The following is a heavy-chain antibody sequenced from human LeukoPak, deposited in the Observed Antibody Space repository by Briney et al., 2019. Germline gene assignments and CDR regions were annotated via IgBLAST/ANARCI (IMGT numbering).Heavy chain of an antibody. CDR2: IKQDGSEK. CDR1: GFTFSSYW. CDR3: ARGTPLVSPGYNWFDP. V-gene: IGHV3-7*01. D-gene: IGHD2-2*01. Sequence: GGSLRLSCAASGFTFSSYWMSWVRQAPGKGLEWVANIKQDGSEKYYVDSVKGRFTISRDNAKNSLYLQMNSLRAEDTAVYYCARGTPLVSPGYNWFDPWGQGTLVTVSS. J-gene: IGHJ5*02.